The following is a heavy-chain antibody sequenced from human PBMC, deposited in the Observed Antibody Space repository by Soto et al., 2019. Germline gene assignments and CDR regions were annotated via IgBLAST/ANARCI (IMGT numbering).Heavy chain of an antibody. D-gene: IGHD2-2*01. V-gene: IGHV4-59*01. J-gene: IGHJ4*02. CDR1: GGSISSYY. CDR3: ARGAPTKKFDY. Sequence: PSETLSLTCTVSGGSISSYYWSRIRQPPGKGLEWIGYIYYSGSTNYNPSLKSRVTISVDTPQNQFSLKLSSVTAADTAVYYCARGAPTKKFDYWGQGTLVTVS. CDR2: IYYSGST.